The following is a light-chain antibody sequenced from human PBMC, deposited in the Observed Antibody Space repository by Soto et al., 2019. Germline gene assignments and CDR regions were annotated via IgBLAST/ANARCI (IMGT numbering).Light chain of an antibody. CDR3: QQYRSYWT. Sequence: DIQMTQSPSALSASVGDRVTITCRASQSNSNWLAWYQQKPGKAPKVLISKASSLESGVPSRFSGSGSETEFTLTISSLQPDDFATYYCQQYRSYWTFGQGTKVDIK. J-gene: IGKJ1*01. CDR2: KAS. V-gene: IGKV1-5*03. CDR1: QSNSNW.